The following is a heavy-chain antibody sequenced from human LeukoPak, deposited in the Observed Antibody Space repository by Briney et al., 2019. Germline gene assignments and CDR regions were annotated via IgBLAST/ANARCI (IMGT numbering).Heavy chain of an antibody. Sequence: PGGSLRLSCAASGFTFSSYAMSWVRQAPGKGLEWVAVISYDGSNKYYADSVKGRFTISRDNSKNTLYLQMNSLRAEDTAVYYCAKDPRKPGYSSGWYYFDYWGQGTLVTVSS. D-gene: IGHD6-19*01. CDR1: GFTFSSYA. J-gene: IGHJ4*02. CDR3: AKDPRKPGYSSGWYYFDY. V-gene: IGHV3-30*18. CDR2: ISYDGSNK.